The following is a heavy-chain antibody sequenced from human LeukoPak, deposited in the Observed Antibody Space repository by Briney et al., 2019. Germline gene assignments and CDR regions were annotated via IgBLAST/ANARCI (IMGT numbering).Heavy chain of an antibody. J-gene: IGHJ5*02. D-gene: IGHD3-10*01. CDR1: GFTFDDYA. CDR3: AKGFARITMVRGVIDP. Sequence: GGSLRLSCAASGFTFDDYAMHWVRQAPGKGLEWVSGISWNSGSIGYADSVKGRFTISRDNAKNSLYLQMNSLRAEDTALYYCAKGFARITMVRGVIDPWGQGTLVTVSS. CDR2: ISWNSGSI. V-gene: IGHV3-9*01.